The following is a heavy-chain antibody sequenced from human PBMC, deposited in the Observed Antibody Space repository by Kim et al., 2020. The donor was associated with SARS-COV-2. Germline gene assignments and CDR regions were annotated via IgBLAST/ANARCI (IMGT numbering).Heavy chain of an antibody. J-gene: IGHJ3*02. Sequence: GGSLRLSCAASGFTFSTSLMDWIRQAPGKGLEWVSSINANSAYIYYADLVKGRFAISRDNAKNSLYLQMNSLRAEDTAIYFCARASYCSGSPCYGAFDIWGQGTLVTVSP. D-gene: IGHD2-15*01. CDR2: INANSAYI. CDR3: ARASYCSGSPCYGAFDI. CDR1: GFTFSTSL. V-gene: IGHV3-21*01.